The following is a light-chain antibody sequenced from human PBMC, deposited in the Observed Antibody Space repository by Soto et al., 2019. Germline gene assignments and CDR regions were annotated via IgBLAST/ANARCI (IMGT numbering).Light chain of an antibody. J-gene: IGKJ2*01. V-gene: IGKV1-39*01. Sequence: DIQMTQSPSSLSASLGDRVTITFRASQSINNYLNWYQQEEGKAPKLLIYASTSLQSGVPSRFSGSGSGTDFTLTISSLHPGDFATYYCPQSYNSPYTFGLGTKLEIK. CDR3: PQSYNSPYT. CDR2: AST. CDR1: QSINNY.